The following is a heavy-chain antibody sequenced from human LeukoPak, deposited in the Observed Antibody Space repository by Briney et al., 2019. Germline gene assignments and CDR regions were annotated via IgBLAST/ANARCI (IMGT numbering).Heavy chain of an antibody. CDR1: GVSFSGYY. CDR3: ARTLDSRRYIVRRPYSMDV. CDR2: INHSGST. V-gene: IGHV4-34*01. J-gene: IGHJ6*02. Sequence: PSETLSLTCAVYGVSFSGYYWNWIRQPPGKGLEWIGEINHSGSTTYNRSLKSRVTISLDTSKNQFSLKLSSVTAADTAVYYCARTLDSRRYIVRRPYSMDVWGQGTTVTVS. D-gene: IGHD3-22*01.